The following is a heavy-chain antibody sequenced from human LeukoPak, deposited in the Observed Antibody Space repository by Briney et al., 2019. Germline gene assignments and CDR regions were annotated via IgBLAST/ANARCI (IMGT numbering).Heavy chain of an antibody. Sequence: PSETLSLTCAVYGGSFSGYYWSWIRQPPGKGLEWIGEINHSGSTNYNPSLKSRVTISVDTSKNQFSLKLSSVTAADTAVYYCARRYSFMRPNPRPEDVWGQGTTVTVSS. D-gene: IGHD1-14*01. J-gene: IGHJ6*02. CDR1: GGSFSGYY. V-gene: IGHV4-34*01. CDR2: INHSGST. CDR3: ARRYSFMRPNPRPEDV.